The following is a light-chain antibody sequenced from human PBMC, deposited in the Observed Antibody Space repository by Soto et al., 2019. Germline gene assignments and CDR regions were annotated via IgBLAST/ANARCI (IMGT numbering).Light chain of an antibody. CDR1: SSNIGAGYD. CDR2: GNS. Sequence: QSALTQPPSVSGAPGQRVTISCTGSSSNIGAGYDVHWYQQLPGTAPKLLIFGNSNRPSGVPDRFSGSNSGASASLAITGLQAEDEADYYCQSYDSTLNGWIFGGGTKRTVL. CDR3: QSYDSTLNGWI. J-gene: IGLJ2*01. V-gene: IGLV1-40*03.